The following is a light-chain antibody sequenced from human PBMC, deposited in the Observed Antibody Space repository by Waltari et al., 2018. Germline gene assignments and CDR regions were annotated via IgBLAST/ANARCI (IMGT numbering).Light chain of an antibody. CDR2: PNN. CDR3: AVWDDSLNVV. V-gene: IGLV1-44*01. J-gene: IGLJ2*01. CDR1: SSNIGRTT. Sequence: QSVVTPAPSASGTPGQRGTISRSGSSSNIGRTTVHWYQQLPGTAPKLVIYPNNQRPSGVPDRFSGSKSGTSASLAISGLQSEDEADYYCAVWDDSLNVVFGGGTKLTVL.